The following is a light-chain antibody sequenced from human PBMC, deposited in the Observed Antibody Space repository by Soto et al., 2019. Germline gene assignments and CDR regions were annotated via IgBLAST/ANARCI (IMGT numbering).Light chain of an antibody. J-gene: IGLJ3*02. Sequence: QSVLTQSSSASASLGSSVKLTCTLSSGHSSYIIAWHQQQPGKAPRYLMKLEGSGSYNKGSGVPDRFSGSSSGADRYLTISNLPSEDEAGYYCETWGSNTRVFGGGTKLTVL. CDR2: LEGSGSY. V-gene: IGLV4-60*03. CDR3: ETWGSNTRV. CDR1: SGHSSYI.